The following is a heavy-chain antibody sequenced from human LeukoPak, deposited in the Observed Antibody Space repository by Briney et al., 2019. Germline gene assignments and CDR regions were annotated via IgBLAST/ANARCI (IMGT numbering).Heavy chain of an antibody. CDR3: ARTPIAVAGYFDY. CDR2: MNPNSGNT. D-gene: IGHD6-19*01. Sequence: ASVKVSCKASGYTFTSYDINWVRQATGQGLEWMGRMNPNSGNTGYAQKFQGRVTMTRNTSISTAYMELSSLRSEDTAVYYCARTPIAVAGYFDYWGQGTLVTVSS. J-gene: IGHJ4*02. CDR1: GYTFTSYD. V-gene: IGHV1-8*01.